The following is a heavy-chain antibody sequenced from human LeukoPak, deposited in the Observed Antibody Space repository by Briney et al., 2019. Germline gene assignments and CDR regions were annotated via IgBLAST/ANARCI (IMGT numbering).Heavy chain of an antibody. CDR1: GFTFSSYA. CDR3: AKDISGWYGSFAFDI. J-gene: IGHJ3*02. V-gene: IGHV3-30-3*01. CDR2: ISYDGSNK. Sequence: GRSLRLSCAASGFTFSSYAMHWVRQAPGKRLEWVAVISYDGSNKYYADSVKGRFTISRDNSKNTLYLQMNSLRAEDTAVYYCAKDISGWYGSFAFDIWGQGTMVTVSS. D-gene: IGHD6-19*01.